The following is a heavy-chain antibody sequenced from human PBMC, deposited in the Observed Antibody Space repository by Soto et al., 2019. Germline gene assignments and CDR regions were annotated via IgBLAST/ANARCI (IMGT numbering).Heavy chain of an antibody. J-gene: IGHJ6*02. CDR1: GFTFRSYS. Sequence: PGGSLRLSCSASGFTFRSYSMNWVRQAPGKGLEWVSSISSSSSYIYYADSVKGRFTISRDNAKNSLYLQMNSLRAEDTAVYYCARGEDIVVVVAATDGMDVWGQGTTVTVSS. CDR2: ISSSSSYI. D-gene: IGHD2-15*01. CDR3: ARGEDIVVVVAATDGMDV. V-gene: IGHV3-21*01.